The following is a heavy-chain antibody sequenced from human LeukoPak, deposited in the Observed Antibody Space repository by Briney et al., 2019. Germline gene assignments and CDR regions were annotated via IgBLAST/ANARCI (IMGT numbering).Heavy chain of an antibody. Sequence: SQTLSLTCAISGDSVSSDTAAGNWIRQSPSRGLEWLGGTYYRSKWYNDYSSSVKGRITITADTSTNRFSLQLKSVTPEDTAVYYCARDFDYWGQGILVTVSS. CDR1: GDSVSSDTAA. J-gene: IGHJ4*02. CDR2: TYYRSKWYN. CDR3: ARDFDY. V-gene: IGHV6-1*01.